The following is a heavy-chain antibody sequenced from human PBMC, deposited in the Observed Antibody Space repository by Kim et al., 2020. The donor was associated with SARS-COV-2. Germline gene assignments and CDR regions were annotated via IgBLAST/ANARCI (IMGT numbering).Heavy chain of an antibody. D-gene: IGHD6-19*01. V-gene: IGHV3-7*01. CDR2: GSEK. J-gene: IGHJ4*02. CDR3: ARDPVAGDY. Sequence: GSEKYYVDSVKGRFTISRDNAKNSLYLQMNSLRAEDTAVYYCARDPVAGDYWGQGTLVTVSS.